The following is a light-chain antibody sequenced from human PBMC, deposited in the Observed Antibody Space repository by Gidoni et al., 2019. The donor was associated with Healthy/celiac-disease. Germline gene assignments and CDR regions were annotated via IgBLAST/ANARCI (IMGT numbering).Light chain of an antibody. Sequence: EIVMTQSPATLSVSPGERATLSCRASQSVSSNLAWYQQKPGQAPRLLIYVASTRATGIPARFSGSGSGTEFTLTISSLQSEDFAVYYCQQYNNWPFLLTFGGGTKVEIK. CDR2: VAS. CDR3: QQYNNWPFLLT. J-gene: IGKJ4*01. CDR1: QSVSSN. V-gene: IGKV3-15*01.